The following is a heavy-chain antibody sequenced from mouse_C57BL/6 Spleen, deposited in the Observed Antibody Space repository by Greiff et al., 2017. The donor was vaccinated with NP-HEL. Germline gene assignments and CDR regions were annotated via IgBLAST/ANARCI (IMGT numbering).Heavy chain of an antibody. J-gene: IGHJ3*01. V-gene: IGHV1-26*01. CDR1: GYTFTDYY. D-gene: IGHD2-3*01. CDR2: INPNNGGT. CDR3: ARDDGYYGPFAY. Sequence: VHVKQSGPELVKPGASVKISCKASGYTFTDYYMNWVKQSHGKSLEWIGDINPNNGGTSYNQKFKGKATLTVDKSSSTAYMELRSLTSEDSAVYYCARDDGYYGPFAYWGQGTLVTVSA.